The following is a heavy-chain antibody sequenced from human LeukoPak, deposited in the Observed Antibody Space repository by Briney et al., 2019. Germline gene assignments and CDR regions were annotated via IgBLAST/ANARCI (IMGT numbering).Heavy chain of an antibody. Sequence: GGSLRLSCAVSGFIFSSYNMHWVRQAPGKGLERVSYISSSSSSIYYADSVKGRFTISRDNAKNLLYLQMNSLRAEDTAVYYCARDQDWGQGTLVTVSS. J-gene: IGHJ4*02. CDR3: ARDQD. V-gene: IGHV3-48*01. CDR2: ISSSSSSI. CDR1: GFIFSSYN.